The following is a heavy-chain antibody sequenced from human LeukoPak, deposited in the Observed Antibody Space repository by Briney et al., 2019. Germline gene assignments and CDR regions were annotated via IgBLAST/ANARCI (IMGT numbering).Heavy chain of an antibody. CDR1: GGSISSNY. Sequence: KPSETLSLTCTVPGGSISSNYGSGIGRPPGKGRGWIGYIYYSGSTNYNPSLKSRVTISVDTSKNQFSLKLSSVTATDTAVYYCARGRGQTGYLYWGQGTLVTVSS. V-gene: IGHV4-59*08. J-gene: IGHJ4*02. D-gene: IGHD3-9*01. CDR3: ARGRGQTGYLY. CDR2: IYYSGST.